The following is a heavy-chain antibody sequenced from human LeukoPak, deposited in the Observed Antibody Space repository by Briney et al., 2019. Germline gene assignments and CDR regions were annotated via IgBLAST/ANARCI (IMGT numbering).Heavy chain of an antibody. D-gene: IGHD6-19*01. Sequence: PGGSLRLSCAASGFTFSDYYMSWIRQAPGKGLEWVSYISSSGSTIYNADSVKGRFTISRDNAKNSLYLQMNSLRAEDTAVYYCARDKGTSGWYANRGPYFGMDVWGQGTTVTVSS. V-gene: IGHV3-11*01. CDR3: ARDKGTSGWYANRGPYFGMDV. J-gene: IGHJ6*02. CDR1: GFTFSDYY. CDR2: ISSSGSTI.